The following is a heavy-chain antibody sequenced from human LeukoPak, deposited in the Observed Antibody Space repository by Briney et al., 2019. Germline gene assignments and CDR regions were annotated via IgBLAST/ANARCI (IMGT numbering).Heavy chain of an antibody. J-gene: IGHJ2*01. V-gene: IGHV3-23*01. D-gene: IGHD4-17*01. CDR3: AASPTTVTTGSIWYFDL. Sequence: GGSLRLSCAASRLTFSSYAMNWVRQAPGKGLEWVSAISRSGVSTYYADSVKGRFTISRDNSKNTLYLQMNILRAEDTAVYYCAASPTTVTTGSIWYFDLWGRGTLVTVSS. CDR1: RLTFSSYA. CDR2: ISRSGVST.